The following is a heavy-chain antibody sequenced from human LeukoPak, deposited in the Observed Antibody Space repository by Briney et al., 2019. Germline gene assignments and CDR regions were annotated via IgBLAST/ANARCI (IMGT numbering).Heavy chain of an antibody. J-gene: IGHJ4*02. D-gene: IGHD5-18*01. Sequence: SVTLSLTCAASGGSISSNNRWSWVRQPPGKGLEWIGEVYHSGTTNYNPSLKSRVTISVDKSKNLFSLKLSSVTAADTAVYYCARGYSYSFPPDFWGQETLVTVSS. V-gene: IGHV4-4*02. CDR2: VYHSGTT. CDR3: ARGYSYSFPPDF. CDR1: GGSISSNNR.